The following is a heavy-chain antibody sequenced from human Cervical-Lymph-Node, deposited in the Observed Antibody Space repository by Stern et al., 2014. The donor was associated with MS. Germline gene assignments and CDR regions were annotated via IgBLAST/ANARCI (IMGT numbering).Heavy chain of an antibody. D-gene: IGHD3-10*01. CDR3: ARDDGAY. Sequence: EVQLLESGGGLIQPGGSLRLSCAVSGLTVSNTYMSWVRQAPGKGLEWVSLLYAGGNTYYADSVKGRFTISRDNSKNTLYLQMTTLRAEDTAVYYCARDDGAYWGQGTLVTVSS. CDR1: GLTVSNTY. V-gene: IGHV3-53*01. CDR2: LYAGGNT. J-gene: IGHJ4*02.